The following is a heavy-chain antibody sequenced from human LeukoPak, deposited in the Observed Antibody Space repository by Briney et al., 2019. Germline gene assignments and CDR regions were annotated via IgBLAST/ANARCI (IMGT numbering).Heavy chain of an antibody. CDR1: GYSFNSYW. J-gene: IGHJ4*02. CDR2: IHPGDSDT. V-gene: IGHV5-51*01. Sequence: GESLKISCKGSGYSFNSYWIGWVRQMPGTGLEWMGIIHPGDSDTRYSPSFQGQVTISADKSISTAYLQWSSLKASDTAMYYCARTVTTVSDYWGQGTLVTVSS. CDR3: ARTVTTVSDY. D-gene: IGHD4-17*01.